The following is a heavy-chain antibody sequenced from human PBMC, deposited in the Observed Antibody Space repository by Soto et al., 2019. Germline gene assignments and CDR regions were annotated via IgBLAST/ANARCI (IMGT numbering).Heavy chain of an antibody. J-gene: IGHJ3*01. CDR3: ARLAFDTNGYNVYGDVAFDL. CDR2: ISHTGSA. D-gene: IGHD3-22*01. CDR1: GGSISDNDYY. Sequence: SETLSLTCTVSGGSISDNDYYWSWIRQPPGKGLEWIGTISHTGSAYYNPSLESRVAISVDTSKNQFSLNLDSVTAADTAVYYCARLAFDTNGYNVYGDVAFDLGGKGKMVTVPS. V-gene: IGHV4-39*01.